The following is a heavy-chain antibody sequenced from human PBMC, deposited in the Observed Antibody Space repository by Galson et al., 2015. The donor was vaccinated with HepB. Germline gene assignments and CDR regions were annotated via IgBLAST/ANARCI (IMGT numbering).Heavy chain of an antibody. Sequence: SLRLSCAASGFTFSNFWMGWVRQAPGKGLEWAANIKDDGSEGHYVDSVKGRFTISRGNAENSLYLQMNSLRAEDTAVYYCVRIGGNGWGLNWSQGTLVIVSS. J-gene: IGHJ4*02. CDR3: VRIGGNGWGLN. CDR1: GFTFSNFW. V-gene: IGHV3-7*03. D-gene: IGHD6-19*01. CDR2: IKDDGSEG.